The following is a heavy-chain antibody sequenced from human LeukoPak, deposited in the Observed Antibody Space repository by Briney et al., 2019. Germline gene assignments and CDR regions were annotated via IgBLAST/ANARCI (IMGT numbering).Heavy chain of an antibody. CDR2: IHYSGTT. Sequence: SETLSLTCTVSGDSVRSGNYFWTWIRQPPGTGLGWIGNIHYSGTTNYSPSFKSRVTISVDTSKNQFSLKLSSVTAADTAVYYCARVKGREGSTVIIDYWGQGTLVTVSS. V-gene: IGHV4-61*01. CDR3: ARVKGREGSTVIIDY. CDR1: GDSVRSGNYF. D-gene: IGHD3-10*01. J-gene: IGHJ4*02.